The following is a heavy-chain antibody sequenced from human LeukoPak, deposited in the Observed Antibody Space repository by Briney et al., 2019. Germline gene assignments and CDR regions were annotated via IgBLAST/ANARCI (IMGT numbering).Heavy chain of an antibody. D-gene: IGHD3-22*01. Sequence: GGSLRLSCAASGFTFSSYSMNWVRQAPGKGLEWVSSIISSSSYIHYADAVKGRFIISRDNAKNSLYLQLSSLSAEDTAVYYYARGPWHYDSSGYSYDYWGRGTLVTVSS. CDR1: GFTFSSYS. CDR3: ARGPWHYDSSGYSYDY. CDR2: IISSSSYI. J-gene: IGHJ4*02. V-gene: IGHV3-21*01.